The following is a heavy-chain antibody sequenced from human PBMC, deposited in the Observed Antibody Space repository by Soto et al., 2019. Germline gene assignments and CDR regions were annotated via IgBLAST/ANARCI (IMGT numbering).Heavy chain of an antibody. CDR3: TGITWFRGMDV. J-gene: IGHJ6*02. Sequence: SQTLSLTCVISGDSVSSNSAGWNWIRQSPSRGLEWLGRTYYKSKWNNDYALSVKSRITINPNTSKNQFSLHLYSVTPEDTAVYYCTGITWFRGMDVWGQGTPVTVSS. CDR2: TYYKSKWNN. V-gene: IGHV6-1*01. CDR1: GDSVSSNSAG. D-gene: IGHD3-10*01.